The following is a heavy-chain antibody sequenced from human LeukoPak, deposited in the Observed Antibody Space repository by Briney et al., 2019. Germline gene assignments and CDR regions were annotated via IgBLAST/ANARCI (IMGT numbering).Heavy chain of an antibody. Sequence: KPSETLSLTCTVSGGSISSYYWSWIRQPPGKGLGWIGYIYYSGSTNYNPSLKSRVTISVDTSKSQFSLKLSSVTAADTAVYYCARAGYGSGSYDYWGQGTLVTVSS. D-gene: IGHD3-10*01. J-gene: IGHJ4*02. CDR3: ARAGYGSGSYDY. V-gene: IGHV4-59*01. CDR2: IYYSGST. CDR1: GGSISSYY.